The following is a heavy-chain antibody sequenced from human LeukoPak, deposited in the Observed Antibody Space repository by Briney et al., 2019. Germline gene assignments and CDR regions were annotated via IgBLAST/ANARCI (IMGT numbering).Heavy chain of an antibody. CDR1: GFTFSSYA. CDR2: ISGSGGST. CDR3: AKAGRLVVVAADFDY. D-gene: IGHD2-15*01. V-gene: IGHV3-23*01. J-gene: IGHJ4*02. Sequence: GGSLRLSCAASGFTFSSYAMSWVRQAPGKGLEWVSAISGSGGSTYYADSVKGRFTISRDNSKNTLYLQMNSLRAEDTAVYYCAKAGRLVVVAADFDYWGRGTLVTVSS.